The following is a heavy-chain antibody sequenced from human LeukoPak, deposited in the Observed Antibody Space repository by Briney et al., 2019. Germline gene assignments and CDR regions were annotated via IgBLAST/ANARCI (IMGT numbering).Heavy chain of an antibody. J-gene: IGHJ5*02. V-gene: IGHV1-69*06. CDR3: AREKYAGSGSWFDP. Sequence: SVTVSCKASGGTFSSYAISWVRQAPGQGLEWMGGIIPIFGTANYAQKFKGRVTITADKSTSTAYMELSTLRSEDTAVYYCAREKYAGSGSWFDPWGQGTLVTVSS. CDR2: IIPIFGTA. D-gene: IGHD3-10*01. CDR1: GGTFSSYA.